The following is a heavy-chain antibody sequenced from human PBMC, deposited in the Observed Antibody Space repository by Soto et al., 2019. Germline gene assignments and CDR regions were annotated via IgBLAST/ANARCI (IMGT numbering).Heavy chain of an antibody. Sequence: QVQLVQSGAEVKKPGSSVKVSCKASEDTFNSYSVIWVRQAPGQGLEWMGRISPSYGLARYAQSFQGRVTITADRSTDTVYMQMSSLRSDDTAVYYCASPLPGHCSTTTCYGAGDYWGQGTLVTVSS. V-gene: IGHV1-69*02. D-gene: IGHD2-2*01. CDR1: EDTFNSYS. CDR2: ISPSYGLA. J-gene: IGHJ4*02. CDR3: ASPLPGHCSTTTCYGAGDY.